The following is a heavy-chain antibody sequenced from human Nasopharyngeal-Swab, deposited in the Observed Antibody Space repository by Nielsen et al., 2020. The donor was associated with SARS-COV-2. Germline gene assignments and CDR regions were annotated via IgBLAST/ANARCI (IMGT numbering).Heavy chain of an antibody. CDR3: VKRRGYSLVAYDS. CDR1: RFTFSNYA. Sequence: GESLKISCSASRFTFSNYAMHWVRQAPGKGLEYVSAITSNGDTTHYADSVKGRFIVSRDNSKNTLYLQVSSLRAEDTAVYYCVKRRGYSLVAYDSWGQGTLVTVSS. J-gene: IGHJ4*02. CDR2: ITSNGDTT. D-gene: IGHD5-18*01. V-gene: IGHV3-64D*06.